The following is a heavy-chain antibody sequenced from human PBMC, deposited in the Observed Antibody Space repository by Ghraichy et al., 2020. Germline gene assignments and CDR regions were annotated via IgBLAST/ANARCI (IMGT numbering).Heavy chain of an antibody. D-gene: IGHD1-1*01. CDR1: ESIGHYAG. V-gene: IGHV3-33*01. J-gene: IGHJ2*01. Sequence: GGSLRLSCEASESIGHYAGMHWIRQSPGKGLEWVALMWFTDRSENYADPVKGRFTIYRDNSRNTLYLQMNTLRMEDTATYFCARGDFASNWYNNWYFDLWGRGTLVTVSS. CDR3: ARGDFASNWYNNWYFDL. CDR2: MWFTDRSE.